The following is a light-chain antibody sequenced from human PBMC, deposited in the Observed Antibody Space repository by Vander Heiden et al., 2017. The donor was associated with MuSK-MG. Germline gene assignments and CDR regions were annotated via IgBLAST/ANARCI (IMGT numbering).Light chain of an antibody. V-gene: IGKV2-28*01. J-gene: IGKJ4*01. CDR1: QSLLHSNGYNY. CDR2: LGS. CDR3: MQALQTPT. Sequence: EIVMSQSRLSLRVTPGEPASISCRSSQSLLHSNGYNYLDWYLQKPGQSPQLLIYLGSNRASGVPDRFSGSGSGTYFTLKISRVEAEDVGVYYFMQALQTPTFGGGTKVEIK.